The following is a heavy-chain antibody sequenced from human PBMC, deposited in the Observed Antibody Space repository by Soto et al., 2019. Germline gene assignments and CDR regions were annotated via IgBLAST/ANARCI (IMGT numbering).Heavy chain of an antibody. CDR2: ISGSGGST. CDR1: GFTFSSYA. Sequence: EVQLLESGGGLVQPGGSLRLSCAASGFTFSSYAMSWVRQAPGKGLEWVSAISGSGGSTYYADSVKGRFTISRDNSKNTLYLQMNSLRAEDTAVYYCAKDGVWFGELFQYYCDSWGQGTLVTVSS. J-gene: IGHJ4*02. V-gene: IGHV3-23*01. CDR3: AKDGVWFGELFQYYCDS. D-gene: IGHD3-10*01.